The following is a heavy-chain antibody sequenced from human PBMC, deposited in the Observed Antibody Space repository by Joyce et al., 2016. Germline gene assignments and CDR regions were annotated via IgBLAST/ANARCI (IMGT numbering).Heavy chain of an antibody. D-gene: IGHD6-6*01. J-gene: IGHJ4*02. CDR1: GFTFSSYG. CDR2: NWHDGTNI. V-gene: IGHV3-33*08. CDR3: AREIGRYHPAPRPFGDF. Sequence: QVQLAESGGGVVQPGRSLRLSCATSGFTFSSYGMHWGRQAQGKGPEWVANNWHDGTNINYADSVKGRFTISRDDPRDTLYLQMNSLRAEDTAVYYCAREIGRYHPAPRPFGDFWGQGTQVTVSS.